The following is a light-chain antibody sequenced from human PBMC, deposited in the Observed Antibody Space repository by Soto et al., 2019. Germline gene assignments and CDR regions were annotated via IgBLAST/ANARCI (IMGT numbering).Light chain of an antibody. J-gene: IGLJ2*01. CDR2: INGDGSH. CDR3: QTWATGVV. CDR1: SGHSSYT. Sequence: QLVLTQSPSVSASLGASVKLTCTLSSGHSSYTIAWHQQQPEQGPRYLMKINGDGSHNKGDGIPDRFSGSTSGAERYLTISSLQSEDEAAYYCQTWATGVVFGGGTKLTVL. V-gene: IGLV4-69*01.